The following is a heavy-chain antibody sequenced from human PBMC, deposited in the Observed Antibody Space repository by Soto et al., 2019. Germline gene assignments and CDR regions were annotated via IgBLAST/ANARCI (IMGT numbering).Heavy chain of an antibody. V-gene: IGHV3-49*04. J-gene: IGHJ4*02. Sequence: GGSLRLSCTASGLTFGDYAMSWVRQAPGKGLEWVGFIRSKAYGGTTEYAASVKGRFTISRDDSKSIAYLQMNSLKTEDTAVYYCTRDRSETAMVDWGQGTLVTVSS. D-gene: IGHD5-18*01. CDR2: IRSKAYGGTT. CDR3: TRDRSETAMVD. CDR1: GLTFGDYA.